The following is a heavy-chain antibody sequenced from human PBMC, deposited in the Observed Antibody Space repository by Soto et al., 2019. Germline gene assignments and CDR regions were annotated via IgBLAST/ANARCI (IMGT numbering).Heavy chain of an antibody. CDR3: ARETGETNYYDSSGYLGCFDY. J-gene: IGHJ4*02. Sequence: SETLSLTCTVSGGSISSGDYYWSWIRQPPGKGLEWIGYIYYSGSTYYNPSLKSRVTISVGTSKNQFSLKLSSVTAADTAVYYCARETGETNYYDSSGYLGCFDYWGQGTLVTVSS. V-gene: IGHV4-30-4*01. CDR1: GGSISSGDYY. D-gene: IGHD3-22*01. CDR2: IYYSGST.